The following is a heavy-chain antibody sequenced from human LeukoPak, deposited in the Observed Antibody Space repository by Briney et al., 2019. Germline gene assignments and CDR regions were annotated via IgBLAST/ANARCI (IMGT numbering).Heavy chain of an antibody. V-gene: IGHV3-66*02. CDR2: IYSGGSR. J-gene: IGHJ4*02. Sequence: GGSLRLSCAASGFTVSSNYMSWVRQAPGKGLEWVSIIYSGGSRDYADSVKGRFTISRDNSKNTLYLQMNSLRPEDTAAYFCARHCDSSGYVQNAIDYWGQGTLVTVSS. CDR3: ARHCDSSGYVQNAIDY. D-gene: IGHD3-22*01. CDR1: GFTVSSNY.